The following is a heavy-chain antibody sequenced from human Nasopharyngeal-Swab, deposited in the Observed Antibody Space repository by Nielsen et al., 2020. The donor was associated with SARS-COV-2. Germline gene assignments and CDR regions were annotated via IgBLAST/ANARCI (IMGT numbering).Heavy chain of an antibody. CDR1: GYTFTGYY. CDR2: INPNSGGT. CDR3: ARDGTWYNWNDYYYYGMDV. D-gene: IGHD1-1*01. Sequence: ASVKVSCKASGYTFTGYYMHWVRQAPGQGLEWMGRINPNSGGTNYAQKFQGRVTMTRDTSISTAYMELSRLRSDDTAVYYCARDGTWYNWNDYYYYGMDVWGQGTTVTVSS. V-gene: IGHV1-2*06. J-gene: IGHJ6*02.